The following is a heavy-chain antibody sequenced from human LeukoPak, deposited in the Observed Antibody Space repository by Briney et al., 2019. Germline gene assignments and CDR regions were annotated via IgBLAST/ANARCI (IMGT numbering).Heavy chain of an antibody. Sequence: GGSLRLSCAVSGHTLSNYAVSCARQTRGGGRDWVASITSTGGTTHYADSVKGRFTISRDTSKNTLFLQLTNVRVEDTAVYFCARDQGHDYANLGSATQFYWGQGTLVAVAS. CDR2: ITSTGGTT. D-gene: IGHD2-2*01. V-gene: IGHV3-23*01. CDR3: ARDQGHDYANLGSATQFY. CDR1: GHTLSNYA. J-gene: IGHJ4*02.